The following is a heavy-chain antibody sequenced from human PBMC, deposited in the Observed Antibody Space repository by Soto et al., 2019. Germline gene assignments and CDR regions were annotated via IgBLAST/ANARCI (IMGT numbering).Heavy chain of an antibody. CDR1: GASISSSRSY. CDR2: FYYTGGT. V-gene: IGHV4-39*01. J-gene: IGHJ4*02. CDR3: ASPRQGNYDFLSGYYALDY. Sequence: SETLSLTCTVSGASISSSRSYWGWVRQPPGKGLEWIVSFYYTGGTYSTYYNPSLKSPVTISVDTSKSQFSLNLRSVTAADTAVYYCASPRQGNYDFLSGYYALDYWGQGTLVTVSS. D-gene: IGHD3-3*01.